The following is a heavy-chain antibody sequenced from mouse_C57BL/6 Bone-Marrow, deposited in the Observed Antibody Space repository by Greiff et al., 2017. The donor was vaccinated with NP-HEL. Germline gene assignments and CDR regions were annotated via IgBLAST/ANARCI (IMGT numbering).Heavy chain of an antibody. CDR1: GFTFSDYY. CDR2: INHDGSST. J-gene: IGHJ4*01. Sequence: VQLKESEGGLVQPGSSMKLSCTASGFTFSDYYMAWVRQVPEKGLEWVANINHDGSSTYYLDSLKSRFIISRDNAKNILYLQMRSLKSEDTATYYCAREGGLRRRTYAMDYWGQGTSVTVSS. D-gene: IGHD2-4*01. CDR3: AREGGLRRRTYAMDY. V-gene: IGHV5-16*01.